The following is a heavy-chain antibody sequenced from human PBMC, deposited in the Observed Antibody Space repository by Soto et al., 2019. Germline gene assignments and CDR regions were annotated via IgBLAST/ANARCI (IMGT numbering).Heavy chain of an antibody. V-gene: IGHV3-30*18. CDR3: AKDGYGDYLDY. J-gene: IGHJ4*02. CDR1: GFTFSSYG. Sequence: PGGSLRLSCAASGFTFSSYGMHWVRQAPGKGLEWVAVISYDGSNKYYADSVKGRFTISRDNSKNTLYLQMNSLRAEDTAVYYCAKDGYGDYLDYWGQGTLVTVSS. D-gene: IGHD4-17*01. CDR2: ISYDGSNK.